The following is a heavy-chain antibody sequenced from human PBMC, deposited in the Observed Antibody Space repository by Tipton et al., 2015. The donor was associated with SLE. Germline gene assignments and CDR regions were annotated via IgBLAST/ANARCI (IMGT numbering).Heavy chain of an antibody. V-gene: IGHV4-4*07. CDR1: GGSISSYY. J-gene: IGHJ4*02. D-gene: IGHD1-26*01. CDR2: IYTSGST. CDR3: ASLFSGSYSPFDY. Sequence: TLSLTCTVSGGSISSYYWSWIRQPAGKGLEWIGRIYTSGSTNYNPSLKSRVTISVDTSKNQFSLKLSSVTAADTAVYYCASLFSGSYSPFDYWGQGTLVTVSS.